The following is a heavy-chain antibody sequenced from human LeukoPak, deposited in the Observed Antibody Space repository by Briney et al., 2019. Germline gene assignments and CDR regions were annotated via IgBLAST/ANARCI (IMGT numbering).Heavy chain of an antibody. CDR3: ARDGHIVVVPAAMRRRDYYYYGMDV. CDR2: ISAYNGNT. Sequence: ASVTVSCKASGYTFTSYGISWVRQPPGQGLEWMGGISAYNGNTNYAQKLQGRVTMTTDTSTSTAYMELRSLRSDDTAVYYCARDGHIVVVPAAMRRRDYYYYGMDVWGQGTTVTVSS. J-gene: IGHJ6*02. CDR1: GYTFTSYG. V-gene: IGHV1-18*01. D-gene: IGHD2-2*01.